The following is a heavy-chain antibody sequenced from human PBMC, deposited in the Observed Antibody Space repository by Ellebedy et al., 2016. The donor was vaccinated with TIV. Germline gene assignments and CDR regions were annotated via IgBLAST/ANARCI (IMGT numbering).Heavy chain of an antibody. CDR3: ANGAKEI. J-gene: IGHJ3*02. D-gene: IGHD4/OR15-4a*01. CDR1: GFTFRNNS. Sequence: PGGSLRLSCAASGFTFRNNSMNWVRQAPGKGLEWISYISSSGTTLYYADSVKGRFTISRDNAKISLYLQMNSLTAADTAVYYGANGAKEIWGQGTMVTVSS. V-gene: IGHV3-48*04. CDR2: ISSSGTTL.